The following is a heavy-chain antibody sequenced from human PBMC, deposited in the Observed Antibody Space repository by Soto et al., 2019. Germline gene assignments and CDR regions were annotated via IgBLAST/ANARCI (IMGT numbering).Heavy chain of an antibody. CDR3: ARGGLYDLWSGLFD. Sequence: QVQLQESGPGLVEPSGTLSLICAVSGDSISSDHWWSWVRQPPGKGLEWIGEIYHGGSTNYNPSLKSRVTISRDTSKNQFSLKLTSVSAADTAVYFCARGGLYDLWSGLFDWGQGIRVTVSS. V-gene: IGHV4-4*02. CDR1: GDSISSDHW. CDR2: IYHGGST. D-gene: IGHD3-3*01. J-gene: IGHJ4*02.